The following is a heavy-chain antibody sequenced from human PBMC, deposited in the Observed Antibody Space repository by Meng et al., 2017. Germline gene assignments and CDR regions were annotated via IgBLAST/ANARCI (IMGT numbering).Heavy chain of an antibody. V-gene: IGHV1-69*06. J-gene: IGHJ6*02. CDR1: GGTFSSYA. CDR3: ARARRITIFGVVNYYYYYGMDV. D-gene: IGHD3-3*01. CDR2: IIPIFGTA. Sequence: SVKVSCKASGGTFSSYAISWVRQAPGQGLEWMGGIIPIFGTANYARKFQGRVTITADKSTSTAYMELSSLRSEDTAVYYCARARRITIFGVVNYYYYYGMDVWGQGTTVTVSS.